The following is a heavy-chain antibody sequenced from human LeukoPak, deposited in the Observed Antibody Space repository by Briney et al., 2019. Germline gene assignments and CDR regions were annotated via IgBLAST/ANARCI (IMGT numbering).Heavy chain of an antibody. J-gene: IGHJ4*02. CDR3: ARDRCSSTSCGFDY. CDR2: ISSSSSTI. D-gene: IGHD2-2*01. V-gene: IGHV3-48*01. CDR1: EFTFSSYS. Sequence: GGSLKLSCTASEFTFSSYSMNWVRQAPGKGLEWVSYISSSSSTIYYADSVKGRFTISRDNAKDSLYLQMNSLRAEDTAVYYCARDRCSSTSCGFDYWGQGTLVTVSS.